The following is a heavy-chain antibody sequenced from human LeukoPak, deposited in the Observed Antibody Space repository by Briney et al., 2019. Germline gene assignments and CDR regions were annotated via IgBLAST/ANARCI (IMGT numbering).Heavy chain of an antibody. D-gene: IGHD1-26*01. J-gene: IGHJ4*02. CDR3: ARDRGSYGAADY. CDR1: EFTFSNSA. V-gene: IGHV3-48*02. Sequence: GGSLRLSCAASEFTFSNSAMNWVRQAPGKGLEWVSYITSSSSSIYYADSVKGRFTISRDNAKHSLYLQMNSLRDEDTAVYYCARDRGSYGAADYWGQGTLVTVSS. CDR2: ITSSSSSI.